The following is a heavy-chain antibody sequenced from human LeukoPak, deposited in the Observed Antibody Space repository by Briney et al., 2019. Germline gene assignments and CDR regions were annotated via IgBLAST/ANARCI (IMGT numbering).Heavy chain of an antibody. CDR3: ARDCFDPYSGGFDY. V-gene: IGHV4-39*07. J-gene: IGHJ4*02. Sequence: SETLSLTCTVSGGSISSSSYYWGWIRQPPGKGLEWIGSIYYSGSTYYNPSLKSRVTISVDTSKNQFSLKLSSVTAADTAVYYCARDCFDPYSGGFDYWGQGTLVTVSS. D-gene: IGHD3-10*01. CDR2: IYYSGST. CDR1: GGSISSSSYY.